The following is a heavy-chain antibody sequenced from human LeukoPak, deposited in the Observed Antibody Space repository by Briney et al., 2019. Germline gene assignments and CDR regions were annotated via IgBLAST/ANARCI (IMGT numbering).Heavy chain of an antibody. CDR3: AREGMVRDFDY. CDR1: GFTFSRSA. V-gene: IGHV3-30-3*01. Sequence: GGSLRLSCAASGFTFSRSAVHWVRQAPGKGLEWVAVISYDGSNKFYADSVKGRFTISRDNSKNTLYLQMNSLRADDTAVYYCAREGMVRDFDYWGQGTLVTVSS. J-gene: IGHJ4*02. CDR2: ISYDGSNK. D-gene: IGHD3-10*01.